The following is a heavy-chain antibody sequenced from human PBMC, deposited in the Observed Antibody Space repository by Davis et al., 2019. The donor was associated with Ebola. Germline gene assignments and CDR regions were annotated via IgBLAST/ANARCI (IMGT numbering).Heavy chain of an antibody. Sequence: GESLKIPCVASGFTFSCYPMRWVRQAPGKGLEWVSSISSSSSYIYYADSVKGRFTISRDNAKNYLYLQMNSLRAEDTAVYYCAARPYYYGSGSYYVFYYGMDVWGQGTTVTVSS. J-gene: IGHJ6*02. D-gene: IGHD3-10*01. CDR2: ISSSSSYI. V-gene: IGHV3-21*01. CDR1: GFTFSCYP. CDR3: AARPYYYGSGSYYVFYYGMDV.